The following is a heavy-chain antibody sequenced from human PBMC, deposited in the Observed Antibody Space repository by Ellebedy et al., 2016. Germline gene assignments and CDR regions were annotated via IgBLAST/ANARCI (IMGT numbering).Heavy chain of an antibody. CDR1: GYTFSDYA. D-gene: IGHD3-22*01. V-gene: IGHV1-18*01. Sequence: ASVKVSXXASGYTFSDYAITWVRQAPGQGLEWLGWISGYNGNTNYARAIQGRVTMTTDTSTSTAYMELRSLRSDDTTIYFCARASSHYDTIGWWFNPWGQGSLVTVSS. CDR2: ISGYNGNT. CDR3: ARASSHYDTIGWWFNP. J-gene: IGHJ5*02.